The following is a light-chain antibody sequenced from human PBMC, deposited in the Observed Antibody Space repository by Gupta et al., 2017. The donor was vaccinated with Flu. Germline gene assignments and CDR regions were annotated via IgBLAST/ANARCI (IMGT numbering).Light chain of an antibody. CDR2: KAS. CDR3: QQYNSYPLT. Sequence: DIQLTQSPSTLSASVGDRVTITCRASQTISTWLAWYQHKPGQAPKLLIHKASSFESGVPSRFSGSGSGTEFTLTISSLQPDDFATYYCQQYNSYPLTFGGGTKVEIK. J-gene: IGKJ4*01. CDR1: QTISTW. V-gene: IGKV1-5*03.